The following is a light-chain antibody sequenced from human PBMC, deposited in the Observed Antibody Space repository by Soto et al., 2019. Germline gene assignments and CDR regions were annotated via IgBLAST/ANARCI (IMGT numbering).Light chain of an antibody. V-gene: IGKV3-15*01. Sequence: VMTQSPATLSLSPGERATLSCRASPSVISSLAWYQQKPGQAPRLLIYGASTRAAGIPDRFSGSGSETEFTLTIRSLQAEDFAIYYCQKDNNWWTFGQGTKVEIK. CDR1: PSVISS. CDR2: GAS. J-gene: IGKJ1*01. CDR3: QKDNNWWT.